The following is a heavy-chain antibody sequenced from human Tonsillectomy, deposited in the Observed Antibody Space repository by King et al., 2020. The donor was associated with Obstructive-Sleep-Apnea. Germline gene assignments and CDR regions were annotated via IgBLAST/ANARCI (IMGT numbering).Heavy chain of an antibody. Sequence: QLVQSGAEVKKPGASVNVSCMASGYTFTSYGISWVRQAPGQGLEWMGWISAYNGDTNYAQKFQGRGTMTTDTSTSTAYMELRSLRSDDTAVYYCARVNYYDWFDPWGQGTLVTVSS. CDR3: ARVNYYDWFDP. CDR1: GYTFTSYG. CDR2: ISAYNGDT. V-gene: IGHV1-18*04. J-gene: IGHJ5*02. D-gene: IGHD3-22*01.